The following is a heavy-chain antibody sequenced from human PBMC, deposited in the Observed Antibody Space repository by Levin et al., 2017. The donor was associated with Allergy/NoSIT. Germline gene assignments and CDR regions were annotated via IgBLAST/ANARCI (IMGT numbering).Heavy chain of an antibody. CDR2: IKEDGTDK. Sequence: ETLSLTCAASGFTFSDYWMSWVRQAPGQGLEWVANIKEDGTDKNYVDSVKGRFTISRDNAKTSLYLQMNSLRVEDTALYYCVRGPHQGMPSYWGQGTLVTVSP. V-gene: IGHV3-7*01. CDR3: VRGPHQGMPSY. D-gene: IGHD2-2*01. J-gene: IGHJ4*02. CDR1: GFTFSDYW.